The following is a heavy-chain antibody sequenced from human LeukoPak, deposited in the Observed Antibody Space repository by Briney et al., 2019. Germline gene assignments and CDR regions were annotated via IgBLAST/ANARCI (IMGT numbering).Heavy chain of an antibody. D-gene: IGHD3-22*01. V-gene: IGHV4-34*01. CDR3: ARHGEGTYDSSGYYPDY. CDR1: GGSFSGYY. Sequence: SETLSLTCAVYGGSFSGYYWSWIRQPPGKGLEWIGEINHSGSTNYNPSLKSRVTISVDTSKNQFSLKLGSVTAADTAMYYCARHGEGTYDSSGYYPDYWGQGTLVTVSS. CDR2: INHSGST. J-gene: IGHJ4*02.